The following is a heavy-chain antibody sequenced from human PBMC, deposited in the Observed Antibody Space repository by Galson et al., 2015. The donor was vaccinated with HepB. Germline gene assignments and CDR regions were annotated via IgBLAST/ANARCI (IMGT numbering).Heavy chain of an antibody. D-gene: IGHD6-19*01. CDR1: GFTLRDYY. V-gene: IGHV3-11*03. CDR3: ARRGISVATSFDY. J-gene: IGHJ4*02. CDR2: ISSSGGYT. Sequence: CAASGFTLRDYYMSWIRQAPGKGLEWVSYISSSGGYTNYADSVKGRFTIARDNAKNSLYLQMNSLRADDTAVYYCARRGISVATSFDYWGQGTLVTVSS.